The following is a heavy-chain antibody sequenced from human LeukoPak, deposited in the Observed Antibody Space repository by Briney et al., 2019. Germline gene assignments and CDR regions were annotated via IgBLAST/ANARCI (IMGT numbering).Heavy chain of an antibody. CDR3: ARDLDSNYDY. V-gene: IGHV3-72*01. D-gene: IGHD4-11*01. CDR1: GFTFSDHY. Sequence: PGGSLRLSCAASGFTFSDHYMDWVRQAPGKGLEWVGRTRNKANSYTTEYAASAKGRFTISRDDSKNSLYLQMNSLKTEDTAVYYCARDLDSNYDYWGQGTLVTVSS. CDR2: TRNKANSYTT. J-gene: IGHJ4*02.